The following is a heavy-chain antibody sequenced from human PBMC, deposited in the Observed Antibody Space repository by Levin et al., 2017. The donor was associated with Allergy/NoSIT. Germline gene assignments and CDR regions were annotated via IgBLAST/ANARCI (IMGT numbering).Heavy chain of an antibody. CDR2: IHYTGSA. CDR1: GGSISGGGHY. J-gene: IGHJ6*02. D-gene: IGHD4-17*01. V-gene: IGHV4-31*03. CDR3: ARAGIYGDYRYYCAMDV. Sequence: SQTLSLTCTVSGGSISGGGHYWSWIRQHPGRGPEWIGYIHYTGSAHYSPSLQSRAIIFVDSSKNQFSLRVNSVTAADTAVYYCARAGIYGDYRYYCAMDVWGPGTTVTVSS.